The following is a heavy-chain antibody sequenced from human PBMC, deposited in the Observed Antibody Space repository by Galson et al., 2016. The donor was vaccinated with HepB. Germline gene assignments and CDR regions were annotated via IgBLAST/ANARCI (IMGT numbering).Heavy chain of an antibody. CDR1: GGTFSSYA. D-gene: IGHD3-16*01. J-gene: IGHJ4*02. V-gene: IGHV1-69*04. Sequence: SVKVSCKASGGTFSSYAISWVRQAPGQGLEWMGRIIPILGIANYAQKVQGRVTITADKSTSTAYMELNSLRSEDTAVYYCARQKAVFALYHFDDWGQGTLVTVSS. CDR2: IIPILGIA. CDR3: ARQKAVFALYHFDD.